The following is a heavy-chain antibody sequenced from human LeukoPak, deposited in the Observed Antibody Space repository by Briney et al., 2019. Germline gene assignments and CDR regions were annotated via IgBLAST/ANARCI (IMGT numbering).Heavy chain of an antibody. V-gene: IGHV3-30*04. CDR2: ISYDGFTK. CDR3: ARSSFFGVAPFDY. CDR1: GFSFSTYT. J-gene: IGHJ4*02. Sequence: GRSLRLSCVASGFSFSTYTMNWVRQAPGKGLEWVTLISYDGFTKYSADSVKGRFTISRDDSKNTVYLQMSSLRPDDTAVYYCARSSFFGVAPFDYWGQGTLVTVSS. D-gene: IGHD3-3*01.